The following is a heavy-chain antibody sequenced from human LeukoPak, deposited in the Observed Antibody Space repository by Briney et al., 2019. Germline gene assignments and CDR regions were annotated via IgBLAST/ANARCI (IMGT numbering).Heavy chain of an antibody. CDR1: GFTFINYG. J-gene: IGHJ4*02. CDR3: AKDRDTAMEIEY. CDR2: VWYDGSNK. Sequence: PPGGSLRLSCAASGFTFINYGMHWVRRAPGKGLEWVAVVWYDGSNKFYADSVKGRFTISRDNSKNTLYLHMNSLRAEDTAVYYCAKDRDTAMEIEYWGQGTLVTVSS. D-gene: IGHD5-18*01. V-gene: IGHV3-33*06.